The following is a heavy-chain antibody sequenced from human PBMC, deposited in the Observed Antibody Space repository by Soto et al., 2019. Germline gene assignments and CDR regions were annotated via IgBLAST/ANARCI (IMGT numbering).Heavy chain of an antibody. J-gene: IGHJ5*02. CDR3: ARLGDRSWFDP. D-gene: IGHD3-10*01. CDR1: GGTFSTYA. Sequence: QVQLVQSGAEVKKPGSSVKVSCRASGGTFSTYAFTWVRQAPGQGLEWLGDIVPMFGTPNYAQRFQGRGTITAEESTRTVYMELNSLTSEDTAVYYCARLGDRSWFDPWGQGTRVTVSS. V-gene: IGHV1-69*01. CDR2: IVPMFGTP.